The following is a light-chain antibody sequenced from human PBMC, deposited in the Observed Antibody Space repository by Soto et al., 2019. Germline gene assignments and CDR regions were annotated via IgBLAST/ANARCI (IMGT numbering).Light chain of an antibody. J-gene: IGLJ3*02. CDR3: CSYAGSSTSWV. CDR2: EGS. Sequence: QSALTQPASVSGSPGQSITISCTGTISDVGSYDLVSWYQQHPGKAPKLMIYEGSKRPSGVSSRFSGSKSGNTASLTISGRQAEDEADYYCCSYAGSSTSWVFGGGTKRTVL. CDR1: ISDVGSYDL. V-gene: IGLV2-23*01.